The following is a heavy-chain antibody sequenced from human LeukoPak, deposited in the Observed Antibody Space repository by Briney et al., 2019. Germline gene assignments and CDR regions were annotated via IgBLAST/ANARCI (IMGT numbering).Heavy chain of an antibody. CDR3: AREGLYYYDNTGYYPH. D-gene: IGHD3-22*01. J-gene: IGHJ4*02. CDR1: GYTFTSYD. V-gene: IGHV1-69*04. Sequence: GASVKVSCKASGYTFTSYDINWVRQATGQGLEWMGRIIPILGIANYAQKFQGRVTITADKSTSTAYMELSSLRSDDTAVYYCAREGLYYYDNTGYYPHWGQGTLVTVSS. CDR2: IIPILGIA.